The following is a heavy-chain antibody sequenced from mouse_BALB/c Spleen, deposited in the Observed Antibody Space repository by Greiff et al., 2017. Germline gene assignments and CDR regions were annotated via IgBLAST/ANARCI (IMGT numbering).Heavy chain of an antibody. CDR2: ISYSGST. V-gene: IGHV3-8*02. CDR1: GDSITSGY. J-gene: IGHJ1*01. CDR3: ARYNRYGSSYWYFDV. D-gene: IGHD2-14*01. Sequence: DVKLQESGPSLVKPSQTLSLTCSVTGDSITSGYWNWIRKFPGNKLEYMGYISYSGSTYYTPSPKSRISITRDTSKNQYYLQLNSVTTEDTATYYCARYNRYGSSYWYFDVWGAGTTVTVSS.